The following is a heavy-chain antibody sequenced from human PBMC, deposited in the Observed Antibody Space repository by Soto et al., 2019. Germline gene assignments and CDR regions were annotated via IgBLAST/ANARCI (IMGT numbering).Heavy chain of an antibody. CDR1: GFTFSTYA. CDR3: ASDRSLGSNWYYYLES. J-gene: IGHJ4*02. D-gene: IGHD1-20*01. CDR2: ISSSSSAI. Sequence: VGSLRLSCAASGFTFSTYAMNWVRQFPGRGLEWVSYISSSSSAIDYADPVKGRFTVSRDNAKNSLYLQMNSLRDEDTAVYYCASDRSLGSNWYYYLESWGQGTLVTVSS. V-gene: IGHV3-48*02.